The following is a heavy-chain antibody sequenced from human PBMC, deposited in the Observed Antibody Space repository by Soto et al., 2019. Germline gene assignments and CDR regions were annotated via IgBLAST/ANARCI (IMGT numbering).Heavy chain of an antibody. CDR2: IKSKTDGGTT. Sequence: GGSLRLSCAASGFTFSNAWMNWVRQAPGKGLEWVGRIKSKTDGGTTDYAAPVKGRFTISRDDSKNTLYLQMNSLKTEDTAVYYCTTLYGSGSYWSYYGMDVWGQGTTVTVSS. V-gene: IGHV3-15*07. CDR1: GFTFSNAW. J-gene: IGHJ6*02. D-gene: IGHD3-10*01. CDR3: TTLYGSGSYWSYYGMDV.